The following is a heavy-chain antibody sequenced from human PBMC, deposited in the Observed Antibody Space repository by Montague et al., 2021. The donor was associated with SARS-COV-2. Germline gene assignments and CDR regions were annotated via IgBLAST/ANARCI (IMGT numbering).Heavy chain of an antibody. CDR2: IYHTGST. V-gene: IGHV4-4*02. D-gene: IGHD3-16*01. CDR3: GRKGGGGSDLAY. J-gene: IGHJ4*02. CDR1: GDSISTYNW. Sequence: SETLSLTCVVSGDSISTYNWWTWVRLPPGKGLEWGGEIYHTGSTKYKPSLKSRVSRSVDKSWNQFSLGLTAVTAADTAVYYCGRKGGGGSDLAYWGQGTLVTVSS.